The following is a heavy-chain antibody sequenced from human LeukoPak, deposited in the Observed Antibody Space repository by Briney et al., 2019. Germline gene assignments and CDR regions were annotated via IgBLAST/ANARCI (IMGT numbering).Heavy chain of an antibody. Sequence: GSLRLSCAASGFTFSSYSMNWVRQAPGKGLEWIGEIYHSGSTNYNPSLKSRVTISVDKSKNQFSLKLSSVTAADTAVYYCASFKGGYSGYGGYWGQGTLVTVSS. V-gene: IGHV4-4*02. CDR1: GFTFSSYSM. CDR2: IYHSGST. J-gene: IGHJ4*02. CDR3: ASFKGGYSGYGGY. D-gene: IGHD5-12*01.